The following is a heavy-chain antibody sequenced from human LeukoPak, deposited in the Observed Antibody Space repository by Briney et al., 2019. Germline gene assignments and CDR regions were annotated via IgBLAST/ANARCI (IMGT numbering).Heavy chain of an antibody. CDR3: ARGRWSGYFGDY. CDR1: GYTFTSYF. D-gene: IGHD3-3*01. J-gene: IGHJ4*02. V-gene: IGHV1-46*01. Sequence: ASVKVSCKASGYTFTSYFMHWVRQAPGQGLEWMGLINPGGGSAIYARKFQGRVTITRDMSTTTVYMELSSLRSEDTAVYYCARGRWSGYFGDYWGQGTLVTVSS. CDR2: INPGGGSA.